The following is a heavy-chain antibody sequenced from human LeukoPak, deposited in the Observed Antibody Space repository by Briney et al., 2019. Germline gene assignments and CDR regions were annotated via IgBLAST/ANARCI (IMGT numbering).Heavy chain of an antibody. Sequence: GGSLRLSCAASGFSFSSYGMHWVRQAPGKGLEWVAFIRYDGSNKYYADSVKGRFTISRDNSKNTLYLQMNSLRAEDTAVYYCAKDQSLSGYDWKAYYLDYWGQGTLVTVSS. CDR2: IRYDGSNK. V-gene: IGHV3-30*02. J-gene: IGHJ4*02. D-gene: IGHD5-12*01. CDR3: AKDQSLSGYDWKAYYLDY. CDR1: GFSFSSYG.